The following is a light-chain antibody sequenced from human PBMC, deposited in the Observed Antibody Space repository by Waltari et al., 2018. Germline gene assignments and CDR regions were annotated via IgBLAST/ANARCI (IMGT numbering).Light chain of an antibody. J-gene: IGKJ2*01. V-gene: IGKV3-20*01. CDR1: QSVRSNF. CDR3: QQYGTSAVT. CDR2: GAS. Sequence: EIVLTQSPGTLSLSPGERATLSCRASQSVRSNFFAWYQQKPGQAPRLLLYGASSRAFGIPDRFSGSGSGTDFTLTINRVEPEDFAVYYCQQYGTSAVTFGQGTKLEIK.